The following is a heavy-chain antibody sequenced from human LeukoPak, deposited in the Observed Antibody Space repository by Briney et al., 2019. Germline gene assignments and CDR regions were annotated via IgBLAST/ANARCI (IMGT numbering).Heavy chain of an antibody. V-gene: IGHV3-7*03. CDR2: MKADGSEK. J-gene: IGHJ6*01. CDR1: GFTFSGSW. Sequence: GGSLRLSCAASGFTFSGSWMSWVRQAPGKGLEWVANMKADGSEKYYVDSVKGRFIISRDNAKNSLYLQMNSLRADDTAVYYWGEGKGDNQYWGQGTPV. D-gene: IGHD3-16*01. CDR3: GEGKGDNQY.